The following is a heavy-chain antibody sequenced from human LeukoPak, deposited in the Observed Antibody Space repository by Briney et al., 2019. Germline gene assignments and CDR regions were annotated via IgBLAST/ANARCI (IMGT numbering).Heavy chain of an antibody. V-gene: IGHV4-39*07. CDR1: GGFISSNSAY. CDR3: ARSRVIGASPYYCDY. Sequence: SETLSLTCTVSGGFISSNSAYWSWIRQPPGKALEWIGNIYYSGTTYYNPSLQSRVTMSVDTSNSQFSLELTFVTAADTAVYYCARSRVIGASPYYCDYWGQGTLVTVSS. D-gene: IGHD2-21*01. J-gene: IGHJ4*02. CDR2: IYYSGTT.